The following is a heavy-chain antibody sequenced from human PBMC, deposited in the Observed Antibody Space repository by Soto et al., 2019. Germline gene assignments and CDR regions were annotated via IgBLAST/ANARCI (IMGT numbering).Heavy chain of an antibody. J-gene: IGHJ6*02. V-gene: IGHV3-23*01. CDR3: ANILSTVTTYYYGMDV. CDR2: ISGSGGDT. D-gene: IGHD4-17*01. CDR1: GFSFSTYP. Sequence: GGSLRLSCAASGFSFSTYPMTWVRQAPGKRLEGVSSISGSGGDTYYIDSVKGRFTISRDDSKNTVYLQMNSLRAEDTAVYYCANILSTVTTYYYGMDVWGQGTTVTVSS.